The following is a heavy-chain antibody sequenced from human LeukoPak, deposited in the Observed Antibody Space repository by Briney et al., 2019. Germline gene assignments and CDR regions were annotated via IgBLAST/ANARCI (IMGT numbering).Heavy chain of an antibody. V-gene: IGHV4-34*01. CDR3: ARGGGGYSYGYDFDY. Sequence: SETLSVTCAVYGGSFSGYYWSWIRQPPGKGLEWIGQINHSGSTNYNPSLKSRVTISVDTSKNQFSLKLSSVTAADTAVYYCARGGGGYSYGYDFDYWGQGTLVTVPS. D-gene: IGHD5-18*01. J-gene: IGHJ4*02. CDR2: INHSGST. CDR1: GGSFSGYY.